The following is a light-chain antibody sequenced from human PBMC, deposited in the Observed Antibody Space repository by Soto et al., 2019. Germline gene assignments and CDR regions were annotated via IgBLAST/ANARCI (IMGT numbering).Light chain of an antibody. CDR1: QSLLHLNGFKY. Sequence: DIVMTQSPLSLPVTPGEPASISCRPSQSLLHLNGFKYLDWYLQKPGQSPQLLIYLGSYRASGVPDRFSGSGSGTDFTLKISRVEAEDVGIYYCMQTLQTPWTFGQGTKVEIK. J-gene: IGKJ1*01. CDR2: LGS. CDR3: MQTLQTPWT. V-gene: IGKV2-28*01.